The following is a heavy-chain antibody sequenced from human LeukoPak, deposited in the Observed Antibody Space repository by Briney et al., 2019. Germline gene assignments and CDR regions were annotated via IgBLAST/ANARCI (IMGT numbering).Heavy chain of an antibody. J-gene: IGHJ4*02. Sequence: GGSLRLSCAASGFTFSDYYMSWIRRAPGKGLEWVSYISSSGSTIYYADSVKGRFTISRDNAKNSLYLQMNSLRAEDTAVYYCARDRLRSRYDILTGYYYWGQGTLVTVSS. D-gene: IGHD3-9*01. V-gene: IGHV3-11*01. CDR3: ARDRLRSRYDILTGYYY. CDR1: GFTFSDYY. CDR2: ISSSGSTI.